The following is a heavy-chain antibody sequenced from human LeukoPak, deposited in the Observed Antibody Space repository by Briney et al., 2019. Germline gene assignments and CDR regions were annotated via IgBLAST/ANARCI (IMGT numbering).Heavy chain of an antibody. V-gene: IGHV4-31*03. CDR1: GGSISSGGYY. CDR2: IYYSGST. CDR3: ARDNPYGDYGVAFDI. J-gene: IGHJ3*02. Sequence: SETLSLTYTVSGGSISSGGYYWSWIRQHPGKGLEWIGYIYYSGSTYYNPSLKSRVTISVDTSKNQFSLKLSSVTAADTAVYYCARDNPYGDYGVAFDIWGQGTMVTVSS. D-gene: IGHD4-17*01.